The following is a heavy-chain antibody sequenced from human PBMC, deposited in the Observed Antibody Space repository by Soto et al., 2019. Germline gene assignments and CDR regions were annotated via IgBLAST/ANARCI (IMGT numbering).Heavy chain of an antibody. D-gene: IGHD2-8*02. CDR1: GFTCSSYD. Sequence: GSLRLSCVASGFTCSSYDMSWVRQAPGKGLEWVSTILVGGSTHYPDSVKGRFTISRDNSKNTAFLQMSSLTAGDTAVYYCAKATATGGGAFHICGQGTVVTVSS. CDR2: ILVGGST. CDR3: AKATATGGGAFHI. J-gene: IGHJ3*02. V-gene: IGHV3-23*01.